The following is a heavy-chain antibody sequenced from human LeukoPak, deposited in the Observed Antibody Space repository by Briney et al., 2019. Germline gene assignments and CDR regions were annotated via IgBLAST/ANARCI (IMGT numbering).Heavy chain of an antibody. Sequence: PSQTLSLTCTVSVGSVNSCYWRWIRQPPGKGLEFMAYIYFNGSTNYNPSLTSQGTIAVDTSTNQFSLKLRSVTAADTAVYSCAKFRSRWYYFDDWGQGTLVTVSS. V-gene: IGHV4-59*02. D-gene: IGHD6-13*01. J-gene: IGHJ4*02. CDR1: VGSVNSCY. CDR2: IYFNGST. CDR3: AKFRSRWYYFDD.